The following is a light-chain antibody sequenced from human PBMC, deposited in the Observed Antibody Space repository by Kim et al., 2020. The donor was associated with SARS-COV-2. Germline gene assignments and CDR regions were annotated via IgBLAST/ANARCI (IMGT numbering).Light chain of an antibody. CDR2: DAS. V-gene: IGKV3-11*01. CDR3: QQRNKWPRT. CDR1: QSITTD. Sequence: LSAGERATLSCRGSQSITTDLAWYQQKPGQAPRLFIVDASNRAAGIPARFRGGGSGTDFTLTVSSLEPEDSAVYYCQQRNKWPRTFGQGTKVDIK. J-gene: IGKJ1*01.